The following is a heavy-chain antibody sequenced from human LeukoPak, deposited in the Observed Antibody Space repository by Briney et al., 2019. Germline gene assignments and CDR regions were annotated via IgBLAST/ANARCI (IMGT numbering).Heavy chain of an antibody. CDR3: ARKDYGDYDFPYGMDV. D-gene: IGHD4-17*01. J-gene: IGHJ6*02. V-gene: IGHV1-69*06. CDR2: IIPIFGTA. CDR1: GGTFSSYA. Sequence: GASVKVSCKASGGTFSSYAISWVRQAPGQGLEWMGGIIPIFGTANYAQKFQGGVTITADKSTSTAYMELSSLRSEDTAVYYCARKDYGDYDFPYGMDVWGQGTTVTVSS.